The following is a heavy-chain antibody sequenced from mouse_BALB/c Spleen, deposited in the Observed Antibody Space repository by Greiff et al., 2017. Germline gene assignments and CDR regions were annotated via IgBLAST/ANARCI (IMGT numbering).Heavy chain of an antibody. V-gene: IGHV6-6*02. Sequence: EVQLVESGGGLVQPGGSMKLSCVASGFTFSNYWMNWVRQSPEKGLEWVAEIRLKSNNYATHYAESVKGRFTISRDDSKSSVYLQMNNLRAEDTGIYYCTRQDGNYYYYAMDYWGQGTSVTVSS. J-gene: IGHJ4*01. CDR1: GFTFSNYW. D-gene: IGHD2-1*01. CDR3: TRQDGNYYYYAMDY. CDR2: IRLKSNNYAT.